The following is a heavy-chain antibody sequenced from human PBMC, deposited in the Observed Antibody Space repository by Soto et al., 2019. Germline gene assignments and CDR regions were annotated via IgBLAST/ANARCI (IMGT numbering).Heavy chain of an antibody. D-gene: IGHD6-19*01. Sequence: ASVKVSCKVSGGTDGTYSINWVRQAPGQGLEWMGAIIPTLSTTNYAQRFQGRVTITADESTGTVYLELTSLKFEDTALYYCASRAMAVTWFDPWGQGTLVTVS. CDR2: IIPTLSTT. CDR1: GGTDGTYS. V-gene: IGHV1-69*13. J-gene: IGHJ5*02. CDR3: ASRAMAVTWFDP.